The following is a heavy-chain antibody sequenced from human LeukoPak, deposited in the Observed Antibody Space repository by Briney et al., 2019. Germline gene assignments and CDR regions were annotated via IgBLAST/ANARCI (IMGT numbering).Heavy chain of an antibody. CDR1: GGSIRSSSYY. Sequence: SETLSLTCTVSGGSIRSSSYYWGWIRQPPGKGLEWIASIYYSGSTYYNPSLKSRVSISVDTSKNQFSLRLSSVTAADTAVYYCASNWGGDEYYFDYWGQGSLVTVSS. V-gene: IGHV4-39*01. CDR3: ASNWGGDEYYFDY. D-gene: IGHD7-27*01. J-gene: IGHJ4*02. CDR2: IYYSGST.